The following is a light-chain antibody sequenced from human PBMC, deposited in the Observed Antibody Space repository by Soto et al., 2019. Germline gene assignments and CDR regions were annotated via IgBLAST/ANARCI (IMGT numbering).Light chain of an antibody. Sequence: DIRMTQSPSSVSASVGDRVTITCRASQDISSWLAWYQQKPGKAPKLLIYAASNLQSGVPSRFSCSGSGTDFTLTISSLQPEDFATYPCQQANSFPLTCGGGTKVEIK. J-gene: IGKJ4*01. V-gene: IGKV1-12*01. CDR1: QDISSW. CDR3: QQANSFPLT. CDR2: AAS.